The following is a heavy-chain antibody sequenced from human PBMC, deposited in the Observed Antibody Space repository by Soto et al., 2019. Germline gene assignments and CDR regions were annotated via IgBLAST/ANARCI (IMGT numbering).Heavy chain of an antibody. CDR2: IYYSGST. V-gene: IGHV4-59*01. D-gene: IGHD4-17*01. CDR3: AASYGDYGTWFDP. CDR1: GGSISSYY. Sequence: SETLSLTCTVSGGSISSYYWSWIRQPPGKGLEWIGYIYYSGSTNYNPSLKSRVTISVDTSKNQFSLKLSSVTAADTAVYYCAASYGDYGTWFDPWAREPWSPSPQ. J-gene: IGHJ5*02.